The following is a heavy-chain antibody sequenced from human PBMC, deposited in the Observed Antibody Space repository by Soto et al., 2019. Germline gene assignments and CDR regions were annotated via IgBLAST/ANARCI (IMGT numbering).Heavy chain of an antibody. CDR3: ASHRDGYNYFDY. CDR1: GGTFSRYA. V-gene: IGHV1-69*01. CDR2: IIPIFGTA. J-gene: IGHJ4*02. Sequence: QVQLVQSGAEVKKPGSSVKVSCKASGGTFSRYAISWVRQAPGQGLEWMGGIIPIFGTANYAQKFQGRVTITADESTSRAYMELSRLRSEDTAVYYCASHRDGYNYFDYWGQGTLVTVSS. D-gene: IGHD5-12*01.